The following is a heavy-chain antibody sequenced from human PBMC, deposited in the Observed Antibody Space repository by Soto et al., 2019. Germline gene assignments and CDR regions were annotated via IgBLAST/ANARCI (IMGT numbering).Heavy chain of an antibody. CDR1: GYTFISYA. CDR3: ARASSSWLYY. V-gene: IGHV1-3*04. Sequence: QVQLVQSGAEVKKPGASVKVSCKASGYTFISYAMHWVRQAPGQRLEWMGWINTGSGDTKYSQKFQGRVTITRDTSASTAYMELSSLRAEDSAMYYCARASSSWLYYWGQGTLVTVSS. J-gene: IGHJ4*02. D-gene: IGHD6-13*01. CDR2: INTGSGDT.